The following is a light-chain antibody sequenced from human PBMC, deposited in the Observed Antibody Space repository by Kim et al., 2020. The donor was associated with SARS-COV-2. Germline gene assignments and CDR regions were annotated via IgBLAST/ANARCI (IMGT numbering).Light chain of an antibody. J-gene: IGLJ2*01. CDR1: SIASKS. CDR3: QLWDSSSDLVV. Sequence: PGQTASITCGGNSIASKSVHWYQQKPGRAPLLVIYYDSDRPSGIPERVSGSKFGNTATLTISRVEAGDEADYYCQLWDSSSDLVVFGGGTKLTVL. CDR2: YDS. V-gene: IGLV3-21*04.